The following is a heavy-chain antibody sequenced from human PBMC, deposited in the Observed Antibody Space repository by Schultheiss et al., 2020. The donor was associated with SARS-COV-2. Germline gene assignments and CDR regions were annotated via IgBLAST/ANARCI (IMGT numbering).Heavy chain of an antibody. CDR3: ARDRYDFWSGYVSYWYFDL. J-gene: IGHJ2*01. CDR1: GGTFSSYA. Sequence: SVKVSCKACGGTFSSYAISWVRQAPGQGLEWMGGIIPIFGTTNYAQKFQGRVTITADESTSTAYMELSSLRSEDTAVYYCARDRYDFWSGYVSYWYFDLWGRGTLVTVSS. CDR2: IIPIFGTT. V-gene: IGHV1-69*13. D-gene: IGHD3-3*01.